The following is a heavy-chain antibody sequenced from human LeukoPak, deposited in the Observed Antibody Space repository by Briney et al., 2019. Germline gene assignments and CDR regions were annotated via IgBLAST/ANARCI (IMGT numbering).Heavy chain of an antibody. V-gene: IGHV4-30-2*01. CDR1: GGSISSGGYY. J-gene: IGHJ5*02. Sequence: PSETLSLTCTVSGGSISSGGYYWSWIRQPPGKGLEWIGYIYHSGSTYYNPSLKSRVTISVDRSKNQFSLKLSSVTAADTAVYYCARGDCSSTSCYWGPITNWFDPWGQGTLVTVSS. CDR2: IYHSGST. CDR3: ARGDCSSTSCYWGPITNWFDP. D-gene: IGHD2-2*01.